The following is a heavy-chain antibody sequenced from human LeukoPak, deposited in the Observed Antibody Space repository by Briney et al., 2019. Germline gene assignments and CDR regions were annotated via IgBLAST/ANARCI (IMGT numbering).Heavy chain of an antibody. CDR3: ARSRNYDSGSGDAFDI. J-gene: IGHJ3*02. CDR2: ISSSGSTI. D-gene: IGHD3-22*01. Sequence: GGSLRLSCAASGFTFSSYEMNWVRQAPGKGLEWVSYISSSGSTIYYADSVKGRFTISRDNAKNSLYLQMNSLRAEDTAVYYCARSRNYDSGSGDAFDIWGQGTMITVSS. V-gene: IGHV3-48*03. CDR1: GFTFSSYE.